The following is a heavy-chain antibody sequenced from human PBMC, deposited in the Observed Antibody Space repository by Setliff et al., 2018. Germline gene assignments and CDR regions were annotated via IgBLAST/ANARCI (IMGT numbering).Heavy chain of an antibody. Sequence: ASVKVSCKASGYTFTSYDIYWVRQATGQGLEWMGWMNPNSGNTGYAQKFQGRVTMTRNTSISTAYMDLSSLGFEDTAVYYCARAQSWSGGPYYFDNWGQGTLVTVSS. V-gene: IGHV1-8*02. CDR2: MNPNSGNT. CDR3: ARAQSWSGGPYYFDN. D-gene: IGHD3-3*01. CDR1: GYTFTSYD. J-gene: IGHJ4*02.